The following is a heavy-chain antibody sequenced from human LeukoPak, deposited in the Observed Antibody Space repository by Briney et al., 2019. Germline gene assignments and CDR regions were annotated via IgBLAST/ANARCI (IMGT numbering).Heavy chain of an antibody. CDR2: INPNSGGT. CDR1: GYTFTSYG. V-gene: IGHV1-2*02. CDR3: AREGYCSGGSCYTYMDV. Sequence: ASVKVSCKASGYTFTSYGISWVRQAPGQGLEWMGWINPNSGGTNYAQKFQGRVTMTRDTSISTAYMELSRLRSDDTAVYYCAREGYCSGGSCYTYMDVWGKGTTVTVSS. J-gene: IGHJ6*03. D-gene: IGHD2-15*01.